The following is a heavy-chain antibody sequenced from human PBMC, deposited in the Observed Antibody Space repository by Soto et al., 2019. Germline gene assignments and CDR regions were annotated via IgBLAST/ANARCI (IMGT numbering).Heavy chain of an antibody. V-gene: IGHV4-39*01. CDR3: ARQQSDSSAYTTYFDY. Sequence: SETLSLTCTVSGGCISSSSYYWVWIRRPPGKGLEWIGSLYYGGSTYYNPSLRSRVTMSVDTSKNQFSLKLNSVTAADTAVYYCARQQSDSSAYTTYFDYWGQGALVTVSS. D-gene: IGHD3-22*01. J-gene: IGHJ4*02. CDR2: LYYGGST. CDR1: GGCISSSSYY.